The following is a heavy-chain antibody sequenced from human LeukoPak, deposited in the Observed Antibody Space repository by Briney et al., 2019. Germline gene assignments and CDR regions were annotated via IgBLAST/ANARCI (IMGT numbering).Heavy chain of an antibody. D-gene: IGHD2-2*01. CDR1: GYTFTSYG. J-gene: IGHJ4*02. Sequence: GATVKVSCKASGYTFTSYGISWVRQAPGQGLEWMGWISAYNGNTNYAQKLQGRVTMTTDTSTSTAYMELRSLRSDDTAVYYCARDVVLPDQLLWYFDYWGQGTLVTVSS. CDR2: ISAYNGNT. V-gene: IGHV1-18*01. CDR3: ARDVVLPDQLLWYFDY.